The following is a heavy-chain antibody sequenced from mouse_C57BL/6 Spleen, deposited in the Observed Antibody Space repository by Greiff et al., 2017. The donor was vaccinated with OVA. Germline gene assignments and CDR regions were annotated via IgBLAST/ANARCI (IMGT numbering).Heavy chain of an antibody. J-gene: IGHJ2*01. Sequence: EVKLVESGGGLVKPGGSLKLSCAASGFTFSSYAMSWVRQTPEKRLEWVATISDGGSYTYYPDNVKGRFTISRDNAKNNLYLQMSHLKSEDTAMYYCAREHYDDGYYFDYWGQGTTLTVSS. V-gene: IGHV5-4*01. CDR1: GFTFSSYA. D-gene: IGHD2-4*01. CDR2: ISDGGSYT. CDR3: AREHYDDGYYFDY.